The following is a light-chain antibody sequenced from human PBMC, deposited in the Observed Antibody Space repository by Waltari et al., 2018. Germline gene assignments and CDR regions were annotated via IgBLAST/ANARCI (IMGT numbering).Light chain of an antibody. CDR1: QSVRRN. CDR3: QQYNNWPFYT. V-gene: IGKV3-15*01. Sequence: EILMTQSPANLSVSPGERATLSCRARQSVRRNLAWYQQKPGQAPRLLIFGASTRATGIPARFSGSGSETEFTLTISSLQSEDFAVYYCQQYNNWPFYTFGQGTKVDIK. J-gene: IGKJ2*01. CDR2: GAS.